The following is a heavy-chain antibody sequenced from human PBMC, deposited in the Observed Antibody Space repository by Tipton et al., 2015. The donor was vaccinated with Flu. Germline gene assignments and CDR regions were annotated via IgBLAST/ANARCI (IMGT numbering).Heavy chain of an antibody. D-gene: IGHD4-11*01. CDR3: TRESTVGTY. CDR1: GFTVSSKY. V-gene: IGHV3-53*01. CDR2: IYNDGTT. J-gene: IGHJ4*02. Sequence: SLRLSCAASGFTVSSKYMSWVRRAPGKGLEWVSNIYNDGTTYYADSVKGRFTISRDNSKNTVHLQMNSLRAEDTAVYYCTRESTVGTYWGQGTLVTVSS.